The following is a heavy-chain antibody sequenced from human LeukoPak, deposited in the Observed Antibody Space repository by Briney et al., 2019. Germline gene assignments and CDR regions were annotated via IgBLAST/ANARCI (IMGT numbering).Heavy chain of an antibody. V-gene: IGHV4-39*01. CDR1: GGSISSGSYF. J-gene: IGHJ4*02. CDR2: VFYSGST. CDR3: ARRAGGKVDY. Sequence: KTSETLSLTCTVSGGSISSGSYFWGWIRQPPGRGLEWIGSVFYSGSTYYNPSLKSRVTISVDTSKNQFSLKLSSVTAADTAVYYCARRAGGKVDYWGQGTLVTVSS. D-gene: IGHD3-16*01.